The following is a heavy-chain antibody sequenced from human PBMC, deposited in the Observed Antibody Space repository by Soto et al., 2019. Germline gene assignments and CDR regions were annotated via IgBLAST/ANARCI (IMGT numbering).Heavy chain of an antibody. V-gene: IGHV3-23*01. CDR2: LVGNGGDK. Sequence: GSLRLSCAASGFSFSAYAMNWVRQAPGKGLQWVSGLVGNGGDKTYADSVRGRFTVSRDNSMNTLYLQMNNLRDEDTAVYYCARDRSFAVACLSLDYWGQGTLVTVSS. CDR1: GFSFSAYA. CDR3: ARDRSFAVACLSLDY. J-gene: IGHJ4*02. D-gene: IGHD6-19*01.